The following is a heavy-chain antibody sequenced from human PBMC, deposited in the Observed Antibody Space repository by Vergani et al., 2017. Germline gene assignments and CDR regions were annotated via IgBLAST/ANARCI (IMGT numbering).Heavy chain of an antibody. V-gene: IGHV4-39*01. Sequence: QLQLQESGPGLVKPSETLSLTCTVSGGSISSSSYYWGWIRQPPGKGLEWIGSIYYSGSTYYNPSLKSRVTISVDTSKNQFSLKLSSVTAADTAVYYCASTTTGYDCWSGYYTSYIQFFDYWGQGTLVTVSS. CDR1: GGSISSSSYY. D-gene: IGHD3-3*01. CDR2: IYYSGST. J-gene: IGHJ4*02. CDR3: ASTTTGYDCWSGYYTSYIQFFDY.